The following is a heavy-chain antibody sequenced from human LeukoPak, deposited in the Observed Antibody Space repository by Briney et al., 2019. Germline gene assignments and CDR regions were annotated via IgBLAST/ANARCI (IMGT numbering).Heavy chain of an antibody. CDR3: AKVLRWTNFDY. J-gene: IGHJ4*02. Sequence: PGGSLRLSCAASGLTFSTYGMSWVRQAPGKGLEWVSAISGSADNKYYADSVKGRFTISRDNSKNTLYLQMNSLRTEDTAVYYRAKVLRWTNFDYWGQGTLVTVSS. D-gene: IGHD4-23*01. CDR1: GLTFSTYG. CDR2: ISGSADNK. V-gene: IGHV3-23*01.